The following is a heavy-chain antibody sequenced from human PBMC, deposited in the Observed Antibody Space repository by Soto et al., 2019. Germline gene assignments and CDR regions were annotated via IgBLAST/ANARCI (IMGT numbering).Heavy chain of an antibody. CDR2: IIPILGIA. V-gene: IGHV1-69*02. Sequence: QVQLVQSGAEVKKPGSSVKVSCKASGGTFSSYTISWVRQAPGQGLEWMGRIIPILGIANYAPKFQGRVTITADKSTSTAYMELSSLRSEDTAVYYCARGASIAVPSQDYWGQGTLVTVSS. J-gene: IGHJ4*02. CDR1: GGTFSSYT. CDR3: ARGASIAVPSQDY. D-gene: IGHD6-19*01.